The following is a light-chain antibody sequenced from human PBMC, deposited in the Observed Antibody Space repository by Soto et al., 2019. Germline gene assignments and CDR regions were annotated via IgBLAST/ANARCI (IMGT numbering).Light chain of an antibody. V-gene: IGLV2-23*02. CDR2: EVN. CDR3: CSYVGSSILM. J-gene: IGLJ3*02. Sequence: QSALTQPASVSGSPGQSINISCSGTSSDVGRYNLVSWYQQLPGKAPKLIIYEVNERPSGISDRFSGSKSGNTASLTISGLQGEDEADYYCCSYVGSSILMFGGGTKLTVL. CDR1: SSDVGRYNL.